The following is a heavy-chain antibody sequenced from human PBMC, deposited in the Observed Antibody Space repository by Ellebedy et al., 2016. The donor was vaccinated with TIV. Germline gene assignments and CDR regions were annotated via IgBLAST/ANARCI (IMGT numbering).Heavy chain of an antibody. V-gene: IGHV1-18*01. CDR3: ARVVKSGRVHGGYFDY. CDR2: INPSGGST. Sequence: ASVKVSCKASGYTFTSFGISWVRQAPGQGLEWMGIINPSGGSTSYAQKLQGRVTMTTDTSTSTAYMELRSLRSDDTAVYYCARVVKSGRVHGGYFDYWGQGTLVTVSS. J-gene: IGHJ4*02. D-gene: IGHD1-26*01. CDR1: GYTFTSFG.